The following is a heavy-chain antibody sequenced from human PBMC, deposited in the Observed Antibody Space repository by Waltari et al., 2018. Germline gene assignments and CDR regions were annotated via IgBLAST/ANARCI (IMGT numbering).Heavy chain of an antibody. J-gene: IGHJ4*02. V-gene: IGHV4-59*01. CDR1: GGSISSYY. Sequence: QVQLQESGPGLVKPSETLSLTCPVSGGSISSYYWSWIRQPPGKGLEWIGYIYYSGSTNYNPSLKSRVTISVDTSKNQFSLKLSSVTAADTAVYYCARAKNFDYWGQGTLVTVSS. CDR2: IYYSGST. CDR3: ARAKNFDY.